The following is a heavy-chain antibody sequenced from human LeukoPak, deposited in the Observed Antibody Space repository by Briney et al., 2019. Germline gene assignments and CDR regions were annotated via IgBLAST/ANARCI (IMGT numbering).Heavy chain of an antibody. V-gene: IGHV3-23*01. CDR1: GFTFSTYA. D-gene: IGHD3-22*01. CDR3: ARKGQPYYYDSSPPLY. Sequence: GGSLRLSCAASGFTFSTYAMTWVREAPGRGLEWVSSITGSGDGTSAADSVTGRFSISRDNSKSTLYLQMNSLRVEDTAVYYCARKGQPYYYDSSPPLYWGQGTLVTVSS. CDR2: ITGSGDGT. J-gene: IGHJ4*02.